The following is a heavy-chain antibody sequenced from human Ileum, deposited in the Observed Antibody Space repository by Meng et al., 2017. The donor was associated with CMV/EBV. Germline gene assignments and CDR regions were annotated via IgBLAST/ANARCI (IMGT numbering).Heavy chain of an antibody. V-gene: IGHV3-15*01. CDR3: APDVPQPHAQIDY. Sequence: GESLKISCAASGFTFTNAWMNWVRQAPGKGLEWVGRIKSRTDGGTTDYAAPVQGRFTVSRDDSKSTLFLQMNSLKTEDTAVYYCAPDVPQPHAQIDYWGQGTLVTVSS. CDR1: GFTFTNAW. D-gene: IGHD2-2*01. J-gene: IGHJ4*02. CDR2: IKSRTDGGTT.